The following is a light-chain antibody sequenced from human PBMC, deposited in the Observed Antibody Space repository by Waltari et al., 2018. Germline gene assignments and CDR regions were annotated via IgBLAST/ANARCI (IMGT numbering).Light chain of an antibody. CDR1: QSVSSN. Sequence: ELVMTQSPATLSVSPGERATLSCRAMQSVSSNLAWYQQKPGQAPRLLIFGASTRATGIPARFSGSGSGTEFTLTISSLQSEDFAIYYCQQYNNWPYTFGQGTKLEIK. V-gene: IGKV3-15*01. CDR3: QQYNNWPYT. J-gene: IGKJ2*01. CDR2: GAS.